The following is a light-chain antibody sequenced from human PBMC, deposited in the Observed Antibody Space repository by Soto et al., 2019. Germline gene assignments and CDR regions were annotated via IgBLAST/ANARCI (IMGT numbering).Light chain of an antibody. CDR3: QQSSSPPWT. CDR1: QSIRSY. V-gene: IGKV1-39*01. Sequence: DIQMTQSPSSLSASVGDRVTITCRASQSIRSYLNWYQQKPGKAPKLLIYAASTLQSGVPSRFSGSGSGTDFTLTITSLQPEDFATYSCQQSSSPPWTFGQGTTVEI. J-gene: IGKJ1*01. CDR2: AAS.